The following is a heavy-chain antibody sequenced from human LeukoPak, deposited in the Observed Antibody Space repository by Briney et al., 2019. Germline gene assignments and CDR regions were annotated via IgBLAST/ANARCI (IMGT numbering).Heavy chain of an antibody. CDR1: GYTFTNYY. CDR3: ARAGSITILRGVTGSQFDY. CDR2: INPSGGST. D-gene: IGHD3-10*01. J-gene: IGHJ4*02. V-gene: IGHV1-46*01. Sequence: ASVKVSCKASGYTFTNYYMHWVRQAPGQGLEWGGIINPSGGSTNYAQKFQGRVTMTRDTSTSTVYMELSSLRSEDTAVYYCARAGSITILRGVTGSQFDYWGQGTLVTVSS.